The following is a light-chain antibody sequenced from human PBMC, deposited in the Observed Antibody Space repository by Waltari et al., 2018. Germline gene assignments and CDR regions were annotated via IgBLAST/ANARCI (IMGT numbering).Light chain of an antibody. CDR1: RSDVGGYKY. V-gene: IGLV2-11*01. CDR3: CSYAGSHWV. Sequence: QSALTQPRSVSGTPGQSVTISCTGTRSDVGGYKYVSWYQQHPGKAPQLMIYDVSNRPSGVPDRFPGSKSGNPASLTISGLQADDEADYYCCSYAGSHWVFGGGTELTVL. CDR2: DVS. J-gene: IGLJ3*02.